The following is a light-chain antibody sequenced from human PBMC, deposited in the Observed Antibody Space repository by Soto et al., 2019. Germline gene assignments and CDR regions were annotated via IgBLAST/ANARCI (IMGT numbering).Light chain of an antibody. CDR3: RSFAGRIFV. CDR2: DVN. V-gene: IGLV2-11*01. J-gene: IGLJ1*01. CDR1: SSDVGGYNY. Sequence: QSALTQPRSVSGSPGQSVTVSCTGTSSDVGGYNYVTWYQQHPGKAPKLMISDVNKRPSGVPDRFSGSKSGNTASLTISGLQADDEATYYCRSFAGRIFVFGTGTKLTVL.